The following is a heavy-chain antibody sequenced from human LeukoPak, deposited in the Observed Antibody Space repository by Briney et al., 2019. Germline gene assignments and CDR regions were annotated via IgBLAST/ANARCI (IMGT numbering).Heavy chain of an antibody. J-gene: IGHJ6*03. CDR2: ISAYNGNT. D-gene: IGHD3-22*01. CDR1: GYTFTSYG. CDR3: ARGGAPRYYYDSSGYYHGREYYYYYMDV. Sequence: ASVKVSCKASGYTFTSYGISWVRQAPGQGLEWMGWISAYNGNTNYAQKLQGRVTMTTDTSTSTAYMELRSLRSDDTAVYYCARGGAPRYYYDSSGYYHGREYYYYYMDVWGKGTTVTVSS. V-gene: IGHV1-18*01.